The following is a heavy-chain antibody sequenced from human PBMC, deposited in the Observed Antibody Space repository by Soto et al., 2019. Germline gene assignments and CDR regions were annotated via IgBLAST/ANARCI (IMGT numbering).Heavy chain of an antibody. J-gene: IGHJ6*02. CDR3: AKDTSPKSAYYYYGMDV. V-gene: IGHV3-9*01. Sequence: GGSLRLSCAASGFTFDDYAMHWVRQAPGKGLEWVSGISWNSGSIGYADSVKGRFAISRDNAKNSLYLQMNSLRAEDTALYYCAKDTSPKSAYYYYGMDVWGQGTTVTVSS. CDR1: GFTFDDYA. CDR2: ISWNSGSI.